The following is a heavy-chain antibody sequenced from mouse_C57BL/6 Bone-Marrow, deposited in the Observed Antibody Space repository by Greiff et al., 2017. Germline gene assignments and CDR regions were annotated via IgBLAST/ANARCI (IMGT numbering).Heavy chain of an antibody. CDR1: GYTFTSYW. V-gene: IGHV1-84*01. CDR3: ARSYGSSYVTYVDY. Sequence: QLQQPGAELVKPGASVKLSCKASGYTFTSYWMHWVKQRPGQGLEWIGWIYPGSGNTKYNEKFKGKATLTVDTSSSTAYMQLSSLTSEDSAVYFCARSYGSSYVTYVDYWGQGTTLTVSS. CDR2: IYPGSGNT. J-gene: IGHJ2*01. D-gene: IGHD1-1*01.